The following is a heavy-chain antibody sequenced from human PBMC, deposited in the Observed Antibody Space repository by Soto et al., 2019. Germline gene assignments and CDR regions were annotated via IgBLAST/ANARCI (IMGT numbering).Heavy chain of an antibody. V-gene: IGHV4-39*01. J-gene: IGHJ6*02. D-gene: IGHD2-2*01. Sequence: SETLSLTCTVSGGSISSSSYYWGWIRQPPGKGLEWIGSIYYSGSTYYNPSLKSRVTISADTSKNQFSLKLSSVTAADTAVYYCARDIVVVPADYYGMDVWGQGTTVTVSS. CDR2: IYYSGST. CDR1: GGSISSSSYY. CDR3: ARDIVVVPADYYGMDV.